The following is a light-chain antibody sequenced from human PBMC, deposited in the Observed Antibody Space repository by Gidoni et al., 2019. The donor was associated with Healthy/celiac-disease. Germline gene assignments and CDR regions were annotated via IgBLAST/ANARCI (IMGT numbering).Light chain of an antibody. J-gene: IGKJ1*01. Sequence: IQMTQSPSSLSASVGDRVTITCRASQSISSYLNWYQQKPGKAPKLLIYAASSLQSGVPSRFSGSGSGTDFTRTISSLQPEDFATYYCQQSYSTPTFGQGTKVEIK. CDR1: QSISSY. CDR3: QQSYSTPT. V-gene: IGKV1-39*01. CDR2: AAS.